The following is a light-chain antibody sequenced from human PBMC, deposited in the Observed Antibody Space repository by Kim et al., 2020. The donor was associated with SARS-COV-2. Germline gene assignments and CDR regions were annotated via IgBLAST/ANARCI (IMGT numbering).Light chain of an antibody. CDR2: DVS. CDR1: SSDVVGSNY. V-gene: IGLV2-14*03. J-gene: IGLJ2*01. CDR3: SSYTSSSTLVV. Sequence: QSITISCTGTSSDVVGSNYVSWYQQHPGKAPKLMIYDVSNRPSGVSNRFSGSKSGNTASLTISGLQAEDEADYYCSSYTSSSTLVVFGGGTQLTVL.